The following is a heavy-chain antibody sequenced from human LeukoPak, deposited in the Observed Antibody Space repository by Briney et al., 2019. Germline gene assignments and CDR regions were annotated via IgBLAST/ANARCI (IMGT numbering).Heavy chain of an antibody. CDR2: ISGSGGST. J-gene: IGHJ4*02. CDR1: GFTFSDYA. CDR3: AKIPSAVGAGDFDY. Sequence: PGGSLRLSCAASGFTFSDYAMSWVRQAPGKGLEWVSTISGSGGSTYYGEGRFTISRDNSKNTLYLQMNSLRAEDTALYYCAKIPSAVGAGDFDYWGQGSLVTVSS. V-gene: IGHV3-23*01. D-gene: IGHD1-26*01.